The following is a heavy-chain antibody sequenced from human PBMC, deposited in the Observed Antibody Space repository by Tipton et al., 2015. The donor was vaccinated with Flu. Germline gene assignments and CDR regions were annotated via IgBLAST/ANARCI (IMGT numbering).Heavy chain of an antibody. CDR1: GGSTNYYF. Sequence: LRLSCTVSGGSTNYYFWNWIRQPPGKGLEWIGHIYFSGTTNYNPSLKSRVTISVDTSKTQVSLRLSSVTAADTAVYLCARDRSEFPRAIDSWGQGILVTVSS. CDR2: IYFSGTT. D-gene: IGHD2-21*01. CDR3: ARDRSEFPRAIDS. V-gene: IGHV4-59*12. J-gene: IGHJ4*02.